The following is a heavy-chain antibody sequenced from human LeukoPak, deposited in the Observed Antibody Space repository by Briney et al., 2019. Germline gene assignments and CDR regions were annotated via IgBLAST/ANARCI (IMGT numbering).Heavy chain of an antibody. J-gene: IGHJ4*02. V-gene: IGHV1-69*13. CDR2: IIPIFGTA. CDR3: ARESLLWFGESGEYYFDY. CDR1: GGTFSSYA. D-gene: IGHD3-10*01. Sequence: ASVKVSCKASGGTFSSYAISWVRQAPGQGLEWMGGIIPIFGTANYAQKFQGRVTITADESTSTAYMELSSPRSEDTAVYYCARESLLWFGESGEYYFDYWGQGTLVTVSS.